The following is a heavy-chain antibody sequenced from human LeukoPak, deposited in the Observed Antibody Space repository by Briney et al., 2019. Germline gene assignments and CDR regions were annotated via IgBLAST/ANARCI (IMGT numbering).Heavy chain of an antibody. Sequence: SQTLSLTCTVSGGSISSGGYYWSWIRQHPGKGLEWIGYIYYSGSTYYNPSLKSRVTISVDTSKNQFSLKLSSVTAADTAVYYCAREVKRYYYGSGSYEYYYYGMGVWGQGTTVTVSS. CDR3: AREVKRYYYGSGSYEYYYYGMGV. CDR2: IYYSGST. V-gene: IGHV4-31*03. D-gene: IGHD3-10*01. J-gene: IGHJ6*02. CDR1: GGSISSGGYY.